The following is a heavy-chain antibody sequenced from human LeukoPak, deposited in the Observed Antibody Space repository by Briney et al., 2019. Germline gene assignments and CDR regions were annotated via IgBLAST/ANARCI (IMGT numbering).Heavy chain of an antibody. Sequence: SETLSLTCAVYGGSFSGYYWSWIRQPPGKGLEWIGEINDSGSTNYNPSLKSRVTISVDTSKNQFSLKLSSVTAADTAVYYCARDLVVVAATDWFDPWGQGTLVTVSS. CDR1: GGSFSGYY. CDR3: ARDLVVVAATDWFDP. V-gene: IGHV4-34*01. D-gene: IGHD2-15*01. CDR2: INDSGST. J-gene: IGHJ5*02.